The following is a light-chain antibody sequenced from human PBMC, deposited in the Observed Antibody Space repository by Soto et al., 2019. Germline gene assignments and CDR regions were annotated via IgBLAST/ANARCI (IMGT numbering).Light chain of an antibody. V-gene: IGKV3-15*01. CDR3: QQYNNWPPVT. J-gene: IGKJ5*01. CDR2: GAS. Sequence: EIVMTQSPATLSVSPGERATLSCRASQSVSSNLAWYQQKPDQAPRLLIYGASTRSTGIPARFSGSGSGTEFTLTISSLQSEDFAVYSCQQYNNWPPVTFGQGTRLEIK. CDR1: QSVSSN.